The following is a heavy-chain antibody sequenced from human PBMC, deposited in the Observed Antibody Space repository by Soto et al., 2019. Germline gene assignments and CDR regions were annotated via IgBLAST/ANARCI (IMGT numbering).Heavy chain of an antibody. CDR1: GYTFTGYY. J-gene: IGHJ4*02. CDR2: INPNSGGT. CDR3: AGGEVASGWYYFDY. D-gene: IGHD6-19*01. Sequence: QVQLVQSGAEVKKPGASVKVSCKASGYTFTGYYMHWVRQAPGQGLEWMGWINPNSGGTNYAQKLQGWVTMTRDTSISTAYMELSRLRSDDTSVYYCAGGEVASGWYYFDYWGQGTLVTVSS. V-gene: IGHV1-2*04.